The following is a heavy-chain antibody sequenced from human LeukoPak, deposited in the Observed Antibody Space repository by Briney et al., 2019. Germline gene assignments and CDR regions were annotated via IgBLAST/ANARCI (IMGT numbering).Heavy chain of an antibody. J-gene: IGHJ4*02. CDR3: AEDQQLQPFHY. CDR2: IRYDGSEK. D-gene: IGHD1-1*01. CDR1: GLTFSNFG. V-gene: IGHV3-30*02. Sequence: GSLRLSCAASGLTFSNFGMHWVRQAPGKGLEWVAFIRYDGSEKIYADSVKGRFTISRDNSRDTLYLQMNSLRVDDTAVYFCAEDQQLQPFHYWGRGTLVAVSS.